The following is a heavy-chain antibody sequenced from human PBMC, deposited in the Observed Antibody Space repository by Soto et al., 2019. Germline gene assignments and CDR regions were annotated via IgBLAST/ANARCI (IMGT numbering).Heavy chain of an antibody. CDR1: GFTFSSFG. CDR3: GRGRGSSWVDC. Sequence: GSLRLSCAASGFTFSSFGMNWVRQAPGKGLEWVSYISVSGSAVYYADSVKGRFTISRDNAKNSLYLQMNSLRVDDTAVYYCGRGRGSSWVDCWGQGTLVTVSS. D-gene: IGHD6-13*01. J-gene: IGHJ4*02. V-gene: IGHV3-48*03. CDR2: ISVSGSAV.